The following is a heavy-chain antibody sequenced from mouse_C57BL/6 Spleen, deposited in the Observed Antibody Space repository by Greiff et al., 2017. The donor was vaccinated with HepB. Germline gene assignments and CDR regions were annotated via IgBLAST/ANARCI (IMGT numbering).Heavy chain of an antibody. Sequence: QVQLQQPGAELVRPGSSVKLSCKASGYTFTSYWMHRVKQRPIQGLEWIGNIDPSDSETHYNQKFKDKATLTVDKSSSTAYMQLSSLTSEDSAVYYCARRVLYGTDYWGQGTTLTVSS. V-gene: IGHV1-52*01. CDR1: GYTFTSYW. CDR2: IDPSDSET. J-gene: IGHJ2*01. D-gene: IGHD2-1*01. CDR3: ARRVLYGTDY.